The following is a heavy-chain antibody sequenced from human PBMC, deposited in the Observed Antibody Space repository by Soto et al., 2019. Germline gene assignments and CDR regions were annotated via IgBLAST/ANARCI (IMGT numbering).Heavy chain of an antibody. Sequence: SETLSLTRAVYGGSFSGYYWSWIRQPPGKGLEWIGEINHSGSTNYNPSLKSRVTISVDTSKNQFSLKLSSVTAADTAVYYCASRNSSSWYGRRDYWGQGTLVTVSS. CDR2: INHSGST. J-gene: IGHJ4*02. CDR1: GGSFSGYY. D-gene: IGHD6-13*01. CDR3: ASRNSSSWYGRRDY. V-gene: IGHV4-34*01.